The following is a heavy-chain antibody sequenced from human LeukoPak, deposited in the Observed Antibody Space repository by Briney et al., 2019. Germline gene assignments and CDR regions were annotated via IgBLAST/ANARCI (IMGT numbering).Heavy chain of an antibody. CDR2: IYYSGST. CDR1: GGSISSSSYY. Sequence: PSETLSLTCTVSGGSISSSSYYWGWIRQPPGKGLEWIGSIYYSGSTYYNPSLKSRVTISVDTSKNQFSLKLSSVTAADTAVYYCARVMYYYDSSGYGIDYWGQGTLVTVSS. D-gene: IGHD3-22*01. V-gene: IGHV4-39*07. CDR3: ARVMYYYDSSGYGIDY. J-gene: IGHJ4*02.